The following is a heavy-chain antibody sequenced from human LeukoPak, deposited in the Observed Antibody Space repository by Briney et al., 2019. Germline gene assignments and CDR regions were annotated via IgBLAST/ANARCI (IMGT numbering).Heavy chain of an antibody. J-gene: IGHJ4*02. CDR1: GDSISIYY. CDR2: IYYSGST. V-gene: IGHV4-59*01. CDR3: ARFGRPGDYFDY. D-gene: IGHD3-10*01. Sequence: SETLSLTCTVSGDSISIYYWSWIRQPPGKGLEWIGCIYYSGSTNYNPSLKSRVTISIDTSRNQFSLKLSSVTAADTAMYYCARFGRPGDYFDYWGQGTLVTVSS.